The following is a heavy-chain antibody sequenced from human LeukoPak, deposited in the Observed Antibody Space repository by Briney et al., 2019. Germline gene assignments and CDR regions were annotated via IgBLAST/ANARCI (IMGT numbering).Heavy chain of an antibody. CDR1: GFIFDDFA. Sequence: GGSLRLSCAASGFIFDDFAMHWVRQAPGKGLEWVSGISWNSGTIDYGDSVKGRFTISRDNTKNSLYLQMNGLRADDTALYYCAKGFGELLFPSDYWGQGILVTVSS. CDR2: ISWNSGTI. D-gene: IGHD3-10*01. V-gene: IGHV3-9*01. J-gene: IGHJ4*02. CDR3: AKGFGELLFPSDY.